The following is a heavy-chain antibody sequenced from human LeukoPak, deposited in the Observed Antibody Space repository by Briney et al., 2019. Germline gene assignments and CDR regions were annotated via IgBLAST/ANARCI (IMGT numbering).Heavy chain of an antibody. CDR3: ARTGDSGLDFGKYFYYMDV. CDR2: VSFYGSA. D-gene: IGHD5-12*01. CDR1: SGFLSSESFY. Sequence: SETLSLTCTVPSGFLSSESFYWAWIRQPPGKGLEWIGSVSFYGSAYYRPSLTSRVTISVDTSKNQFSLQLTSVTAADTAVYYCARTGDSGLDFGKYFYYMDVWGKGTKVIISS. V-gene: IGHV4-39*01. J-gene: IGHJ6*03.